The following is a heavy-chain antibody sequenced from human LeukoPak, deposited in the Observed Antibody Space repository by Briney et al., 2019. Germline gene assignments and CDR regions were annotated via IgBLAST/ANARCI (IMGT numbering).Heavy chain of an antibody. CDR3: AKDRYARGGDSNYFDY. V-gene: IGHV3-30*18. D-gene: IGHD2-2*01. CDR1: AFTFSSFG. CDR2: ISYDGNNE. Sequence: GGSLRLSCAASAFTFSSFGMHWVRQAPGKGLDRVAVISYDGNNEYYADSVKGRFTISRDNSKNTLYLQMNSLRVEDTAIYYCAKDRYARGGDSNYFDYWGQGTLVTVSS. J-gene: IGHJ4*02.